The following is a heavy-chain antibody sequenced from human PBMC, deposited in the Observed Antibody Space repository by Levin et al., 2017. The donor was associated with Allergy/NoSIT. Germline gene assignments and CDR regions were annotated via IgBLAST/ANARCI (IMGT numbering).Heavy chain of an antibody. J-gene: IGHJ4*02. CDR3: ARDPKKELLPDKGPQQPLDY. V-gene: IGHV1-69*04. CDR1: GGTFSSYT. Sequence: SVKVSCKASGGTFSSYTISWVRQAPGQGLEWMGRIIPILGIANYAQKFQGRVTITADKSTSTAYMELSSLRSEDTAVYYCARDPKKELLPDKGPQQPLDYWGQGTLVTVSS. CDR2: IIPILGIA. D-gene: IGHD1-26*01.